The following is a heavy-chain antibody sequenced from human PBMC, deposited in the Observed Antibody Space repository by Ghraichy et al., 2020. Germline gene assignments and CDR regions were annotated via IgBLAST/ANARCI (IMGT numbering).Heavy chain of an antibody. CDR3: AKDHPSKAVVAAKGGFDY. Sequence: GGSLRLSCAASGFTFRSYPMHWVRQAPGKGLEWVAVVWYDGTNKYYADSLKGRFTVSRDNSKNTVYLQMNTLRPEDTAMYYCAKDHPSKAVVAAKGGFDYWGQGTLVTVSS. V-gene: IGHV3-33*06. J-gene: IGHJ4*02. CDR2: VWYDGTNK. CDR1: GFTFRSYP. D-gene: IGHD2-15*01.